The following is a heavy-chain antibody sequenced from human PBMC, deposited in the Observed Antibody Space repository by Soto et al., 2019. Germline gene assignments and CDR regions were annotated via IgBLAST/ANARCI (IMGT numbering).Heavy chain of an antibody. CDR2: IIPIFGTA. V-gene: IGHV1-69*13. D-gene: IGHD6-6*01. J-gene: IGHJ5*02. CDR1: GGAFSSYA. Sequence: SVKVSCKASGGAFSSYAISWVRQAPGQGLEWMGGIIPIFGTANYAQKFQGRVTITADESTSTAYMELSSLRSEDTAVYYCAREGHSSSSGGWFDPWGQGTLVTVSS. CDR3: AREGHSSSSGGWFDP.